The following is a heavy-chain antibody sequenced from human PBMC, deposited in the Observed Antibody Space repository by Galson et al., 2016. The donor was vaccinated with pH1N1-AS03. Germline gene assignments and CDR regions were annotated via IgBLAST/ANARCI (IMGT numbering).Heavy chain of an antibody. D-gene: IGHD4-11*01. J-gene: IGHJ4*01. CDR1: GYTFTDYW. Sequence: QSGAEVKKPGESLRISCEVSGYTFTDYWIAWVRQVPGRGLEWMGMVYPEDSDTRYNQSFRGQVTISADKSITTAYLQWSSLQASDSAIYYCARLLLYSVSGKYFFEYWGQGSLVTVAS. CDR2: VYPEDSDT. V-gene: IGHV5-51*01. CDR3: ARLLLYSVSGKYFFEY.